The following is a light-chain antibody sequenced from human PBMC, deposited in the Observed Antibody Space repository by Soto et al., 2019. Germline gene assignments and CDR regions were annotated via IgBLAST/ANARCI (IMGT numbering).Light chain of an antibody. CDR1: QSLINNY. CDR3: HQYAGSPRT. J-gene: IGKJ1*01. Sequence: EIVLTQSPDTLSLSPGERAILSCRASQSLINNYLAWYQQRPGQAPRLLFYVASNRATGVPDRFSGSGSGTDFTLTISRLEPEDFAVYYCHQYAGSPRTFGQGTKVEIK. V-gene: IGKV3-20*01. CDR2: VAS.